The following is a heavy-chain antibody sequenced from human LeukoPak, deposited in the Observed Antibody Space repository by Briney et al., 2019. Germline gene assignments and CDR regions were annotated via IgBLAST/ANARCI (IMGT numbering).Heavy chain of an antibody. CDR2: ISGSGEIT. CDR1: GFSFSTFA. J-gene: IGHJ4*02. V-gene: IGHV3-23*01. Sequence: PGGSLRLSCVASGFSFSTFAMSWFRQAPGKGLEWVSDISGSGEITDYADSVKGRFSISRDNSKNTVYLQMNSLRVEDTAIYYCAKDVRGGCSGGNCYYWGQGTLVTVSS. CDR3: AKDVRGGCSGGNCYY. D-gene: IGHD2-15*01.